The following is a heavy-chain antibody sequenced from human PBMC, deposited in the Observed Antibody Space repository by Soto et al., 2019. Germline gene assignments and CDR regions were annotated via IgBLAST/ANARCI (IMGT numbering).Heavy chain of an antibody. CDR3: ARASYDSSTYYLDY. Sequence: QVQLQESGPGLVKPSQTLSLTCTVSGASISSGDYYWTWIRQPPGKGLEWIGSIYYSGSTYYNPSLKSRVTISGDTSNNQFSLKLSSVTAADTAVYYCARASYDSSTYYLDYWGQGTLVTVSS. CDR2: IYYSGST. J-gene: IGHJ4*02. V-gene: IGHV4-30-4*01. CDR1: GASISSGDYY. D-gene: IGHD3-22*01.